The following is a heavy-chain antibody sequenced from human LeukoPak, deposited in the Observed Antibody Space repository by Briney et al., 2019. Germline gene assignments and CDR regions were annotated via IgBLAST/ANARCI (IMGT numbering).Heavy chain of an antibody. CDR1: GYTFTSYS. Sequence: ASVKVSCKASGYTFTSYSSTWVRQAPGQGLEWMGWISAYNGNTNYAQKLQGRVTITPDTSTSTAYLDLRSLRSDDTAVYFCARAEQYQLLLHWGQGTLVTVSS. D-gene: IGHD2-2*01. CDR3: ARAEQYQLLLH. CDR2: ISAYNGNT. J-gene: IGHJ4*02. V-gene: IGHV1-18*01.